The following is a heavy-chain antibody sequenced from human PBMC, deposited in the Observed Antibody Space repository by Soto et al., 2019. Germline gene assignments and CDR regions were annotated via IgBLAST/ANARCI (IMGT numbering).Heavy chain of an antibody. Sequence: PSETLSLTCPVSGGSVRSVAFNLARLRPPPGKCLEWILSNSNGGSTYYRPSRESRMHMSLDATRNHYSLRPTSVTAADTAVYFCARAPVGLDTISYFDYWGKGKLVT. D-gene: IGHD3-3*01. CDR1: GGSVRSVAFN. V-gene: IGHV4-30-4*01. CDR2: NSNGGST. J-gene: IGHJ4*02. CDR3: ARAPVGLDTISYFDY.